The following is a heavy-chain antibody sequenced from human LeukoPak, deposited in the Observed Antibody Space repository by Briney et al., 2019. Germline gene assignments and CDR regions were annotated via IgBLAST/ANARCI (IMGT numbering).Heavy chain of an antibody. CDR3: ARGTGGLGNYFDS. Sequence: GGSLRLSCAASGFTFSSYAMSWVRQAPGKGLEWVSAISGSGGSTYYADSVKGRFTISRDNAKNSLYLQMNSLRAEDTAVYYCARGTGGLGNYFDSWGQGTLVTVSS. CDR1: GFTFSSYA. J-gene: IGHJ4*02. CDR2: ISGSGGST. V-gene: IGHV3-23*01. D-gene: IGHD2-8*02.